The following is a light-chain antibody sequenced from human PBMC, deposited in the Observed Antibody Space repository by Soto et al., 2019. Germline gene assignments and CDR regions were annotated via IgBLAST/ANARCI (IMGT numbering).Light chain of an antibody. J-gene: IGKJ1*01. CDR1: QSIRSL. Sequence: DIQMTQSPSTLSASVGYRVTITSRASQSIRSLLAWYQQKPGKAHKVLIYDASSLGSGVPARFSGSGSGTEFTLTITSLQSEEFAVYYCQKYNSWPRTFGQGNKVDIK. CDR2: DAS. V-gene: IGKV1-5*01. CDR3: QKYNSWPRT.